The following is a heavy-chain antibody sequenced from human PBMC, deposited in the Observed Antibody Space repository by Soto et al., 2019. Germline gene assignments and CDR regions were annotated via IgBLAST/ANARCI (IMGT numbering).Heavy chain of an antibody. J-gene: IGHJ6*02. CDR3: ARDGPIFGVVSHGMDV. CDR1: GFTFSSYA. D-gene: IGHD3-3*01. CDR2: ISYDGSNK. Sequence: GGSLRLSCAASGFTFSSYAMHWVRQAPGKGLEWVAVISYDGSNKYYADSVKGRFTISRDNSKNTLHLQMNSLRAEDTAVYYCARDGPIFGVVSHGMDVWGQGTTVTVSS. V-gene: IGHV3-30-3*01.